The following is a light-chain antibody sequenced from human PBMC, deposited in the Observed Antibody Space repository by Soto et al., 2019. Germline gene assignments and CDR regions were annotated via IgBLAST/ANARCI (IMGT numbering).Light chain of an antibody. Sequence: DIQMTQSPSTLSASVGDRVTITCRASQSIGNWLAWFQQKPGKAPKLLIYKASILESGVPSRFDGSASGTEFTLPISSLQPDDFATYYCQQYNTYPMYTFGQGNKLEI. CDR2: KAS. CDR3: QQYNTYPMYT. CDR1: QSIGNW. V-gene: IGKV1-5*03. J-gene: IGKJ2*01.